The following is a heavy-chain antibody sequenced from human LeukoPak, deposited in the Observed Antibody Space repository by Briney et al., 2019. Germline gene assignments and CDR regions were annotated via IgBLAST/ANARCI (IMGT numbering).Heavy chain of an antibody. CDR1: GFTFSSYA. J-gene: IGHJ4*02. D-gene: IGHD3-10*01. CDR3: AALLWFGELSAYFDY. Sequence: GGSLRLSCAASGFTFSSYAMSWVRQAPGKGLEWVSVIYSGGSTYYADSVKGRFTISRDNSKNTLYLQMNSLRAEDTAVYYCAALLWFGELSAYFDYWGQGTLVTVSS. V-gene: IGHV3-53*01. CDR2: IYSGGST.